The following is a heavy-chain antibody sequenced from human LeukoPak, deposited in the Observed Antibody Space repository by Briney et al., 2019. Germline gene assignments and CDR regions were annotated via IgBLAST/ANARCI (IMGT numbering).Heavy chain of an antibody. CDR3: ARDRGRGYSYGYDLDY. CDR2: IIPIFGTA. CDR1: GGTFSSYA. J-gene: IGHJ4*02. D-gene: IGHD5-18*01. Sequence: SVKVSRKASGGTFSSYAISWVRQAPGQGLEWMGRIIPIFGTANYAQKFQGRVTITTDESTSTAYMELSSLRSEDTAVYYCARDRGRGYSYGYDLDYWGRGTLVTVSS. V-gene: IGHV1-69*05.